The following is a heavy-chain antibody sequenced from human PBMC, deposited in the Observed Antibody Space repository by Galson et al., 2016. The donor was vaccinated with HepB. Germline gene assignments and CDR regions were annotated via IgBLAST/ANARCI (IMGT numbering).Heavy chain of an antibody. CDR2: ISGSGGGI. J-gene: IGHJ3*02. CDR3: TKDAPGPNDAFDI. CDR1: GFTFSSYA. D-gene: IGHD1-14*01. V-gene: IGHV3-23*01. Sequence: SLRLSCAAPGFTFSSYAMNWVRQAPGKGLEWVSSISGSGGGIKYADSVKGRFSISRDNSKNTLYLQMSRVRAEDTAVYYCTKDAPGPNDAFDIWGQGTMVTVSS.